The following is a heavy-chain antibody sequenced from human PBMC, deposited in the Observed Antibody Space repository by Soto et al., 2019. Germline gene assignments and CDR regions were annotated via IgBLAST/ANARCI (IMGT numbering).Heavy chain of an antibody. CDR1: GFTVSSNY. CDR3: AKGITGTTLFDY. V-gene: IGHV3-23*01. CDR2: ISGSGGST. J-gene: IGHJ4*02. Sequence: GGSLRLSCAASGFTVSSNYMSWVRQAPGKGLEWVSVISGSGGSTYYADSVKGRFTISRDNSKNTLYLQMNSLRAEDTAVYYCAKGITGTTLFDYWGQGTLVTVSS. D-gene: IGHD1-7*01.